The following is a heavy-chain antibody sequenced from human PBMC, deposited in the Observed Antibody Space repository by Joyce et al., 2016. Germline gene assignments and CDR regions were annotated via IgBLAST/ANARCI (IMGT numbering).Heavy chain of an antibody. CDR1: GFTFSTYG. V-gene: IGHV3-33*01. D-gene: IGHD3-3*01. CDR2: IWFDGSKM. CDR3: GRDNGQYDRWSGFPDY. J-gene: IGHJ4*02. Sequence: QVHLVESGGGVVQPGRSLRLSCAASGFTFSTYGMHWVRQAPGKGLEWVALIWFDGSKMEFADFVQGRFTISKDDSKDTLYLQMNSLRVEDTAVYYCGRDNGQYDRWSGFPDYWGQGTLVTVSS.